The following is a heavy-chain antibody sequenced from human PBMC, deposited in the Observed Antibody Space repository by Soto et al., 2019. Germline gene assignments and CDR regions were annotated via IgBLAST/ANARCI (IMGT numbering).Heavy chain of an antibody. Sequence: SGPTLVNPTQTLTLTCTFAGFSLSTGRKGVGWIRQPPGKALEWLALIYWDDDKRYSPSLKSRLTITKDTSKNQVVLTMTNMDPVDTATYYCAHSLMDTAMDRNPPFDYWGQGTLVTVSS. D-gene: IGHD5-18*01. J-gene: IGHJ4*02. CDR1: GFSLSTGRKG. CDR2: IYWDDDK. V-gene: IGHV2-5*02. CDR3: AHSLMDTAMDRNPPFDY.